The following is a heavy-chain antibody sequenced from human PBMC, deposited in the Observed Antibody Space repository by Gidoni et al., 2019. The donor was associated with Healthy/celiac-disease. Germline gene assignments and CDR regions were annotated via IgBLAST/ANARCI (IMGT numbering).Heavy chain of an antibody. Sequence: EVQLVQSGAEVKKPGESLKISCKGSGYSFTSYWIGWVRQMPGKGLEWMGIIYPGDSDTRYSPSFQGQVTISADKSISTAYLQWSSLKASDTAMYYCARHPRSQDSYCSGGSCYSYEGMDVWGQGTTVTVSS. CDR2: IYPGDSDT. J-gene: IGHJ6*02. CDR3: ARHPRSQDSYCSGGSCYSYEGMDV. V-gene: IGHV5-51*01. D-gene: IGHD2-15*01. CDR1: GYSFTSYW.